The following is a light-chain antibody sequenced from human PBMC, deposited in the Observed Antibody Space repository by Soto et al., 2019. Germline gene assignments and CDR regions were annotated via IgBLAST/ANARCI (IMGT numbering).Light chain of an antibody. Sequence: IVVTQSPATLSVSPGERASLSCRASQSVGSNLAWYHQKPGQAPRLLIYGSSTRATGVPARFSGSGSGADFTLTISNLQSEDFAVYYCQQYTNWPPITFGQGTLLEIK. CDR3: QQYTNWPPIT. CDR1: QSVGSN. V-gene: IGKV3-15*01. CDR2: GSS. J-gene: IGKJ5*01.